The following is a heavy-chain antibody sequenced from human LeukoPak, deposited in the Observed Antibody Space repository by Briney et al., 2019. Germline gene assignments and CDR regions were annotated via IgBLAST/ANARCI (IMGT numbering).Heavy chain of an antibody. Sequence: PGGSLRLSCEASRFTFSSYWMSWVRQAPGKGLEWVANINTDGSQKNYIDSVKGRFTISRDNAKASLFLQMNSLSSEDTAVYYCARRNSGTWWSFDSWGQGTLVTVSS. D-gene: IGHD2-15*01. J-gene: IGHJ4*02. CDR1: RFTFSSYW. CDR2: INTDGSQK. CDR3: ARRNSGTWWSFDS. V-gene: IGHV3-7*01.